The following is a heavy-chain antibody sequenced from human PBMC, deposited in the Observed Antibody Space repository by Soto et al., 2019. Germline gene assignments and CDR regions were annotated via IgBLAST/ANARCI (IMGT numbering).Heavy chain of an antibody. CDR3: ARESEDLTSNFDY. V-gene: IGHV3-21*06. CDR2: ISGTTNYI. Sequence: GGSLRLSCAASGFTFTRYSMNWVRQAPGKGLEWVSSISGTTNYIYYGDSMKGRFTISRDNAKNSLYLEMNSLRAEDTAVYYCARESEDLTSNFDYWGQGTLVTVSS. J-gene: IGHJ4*02. CDR1: GFTFTRYS.